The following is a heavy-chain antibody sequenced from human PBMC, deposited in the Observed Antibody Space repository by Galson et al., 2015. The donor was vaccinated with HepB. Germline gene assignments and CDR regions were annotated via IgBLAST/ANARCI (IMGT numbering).Heavy chain of an antibody. CDR3: AREVPVRYYGSGSSKAWFDP. D-gene: IGHD3-10*01. CDR1: GGTFSSYA. J-gene: IGHJ5*02. Sequence: SVKVSCKASGGTFSSYAISWVRQAPGQGLEWMGGIIPILGIANYAQKFQGRVTITADKSTSTAYMELSSLRSEDTAVYYCAREVPVRYYGSGSSKAWFDPWGQGTLVTVSS. CDR2: IIPILGIA. V-gene: IGHV1-69*10.